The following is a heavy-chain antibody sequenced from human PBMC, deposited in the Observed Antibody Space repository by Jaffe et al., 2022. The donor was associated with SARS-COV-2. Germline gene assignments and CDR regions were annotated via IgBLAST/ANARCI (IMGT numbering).Heavy chain of an antibody. CDR3: ARAPGSVGATTFFDY. V-gene: IGHV4-38-2*02. Sequence: QVQLQESGPGLVKPSETLSLTCTVSGYSISSGYYWGWIRQPPGKGLEWIGSIYHSGSTYYNPSLKSRVTISVDTSKNQFSLKLSSVTAADTAVYYCARAPGSVGATTFFDYWGQGTLVTVSS. J-gene: IGHJ4*02. CDR1: GYSISSGYY. CDR2: IYHSGST. D-gene: IGHD1-26*01.